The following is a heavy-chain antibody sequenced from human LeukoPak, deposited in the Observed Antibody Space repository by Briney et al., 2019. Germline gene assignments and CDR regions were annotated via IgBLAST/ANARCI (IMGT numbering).Heavy chain of an antibody. CDR1: GGSFSGYY. Sequence: ASETLSLTCAVYGGSFSGYYWSWIRQPPGKGLEWIGEINHSGSTNYNPSLKSRVTISVDTSKNQFSLKLSSVTAADTAVYYCARVKWFRINYFDYWGQGTLVTVSS. D-gene: IGHD3-22*01. CDR2: INHSGST. J-gene: IGHJ4*02. CDR3: ARVKWFRINYFDY. V-gene: IGHV4-34*01.